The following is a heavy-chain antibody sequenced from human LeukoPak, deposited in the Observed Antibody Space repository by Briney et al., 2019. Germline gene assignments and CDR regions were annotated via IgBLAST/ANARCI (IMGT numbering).Heavy chain of an antibody. J-gene: IGHJ4*02. CDR3: ARHRRPHPYDILTPHYYFDY. CDR1: GGSISSSSYY. V-gene: IGHV4-39*01. D-gene: IGHD3-9*01. CDR2: IYYSGST. Sequence: TSSETLSLTCTVSGGSISSSSYYWGWIRQPPGKGLEWIGSIYYSGSTYYNPSLKSRVTISVDTSKNQFSLKLSSVTAADTAVYYYARHRRPHPYDILTPHYYFDYWGQGTLVTVSS.